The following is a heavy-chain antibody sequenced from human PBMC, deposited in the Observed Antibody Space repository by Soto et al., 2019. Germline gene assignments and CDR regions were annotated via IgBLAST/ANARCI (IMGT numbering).Heavy chain of an antibody. J-gene: IGHJ4*02. V-gene: IGHV4-59*12. CDR2: VYHSGST. CDR3: AKILRENPYGPLDY. Sequence: SETLSLTCTVSGGSISSDYWSWMRQPPGKGLEWIGYVYHSGSTNYNPSLKSRVTISVDTSKNEFSLKVGSFTASDTAVYYCAKILRENPYGPLDYWGRGPLVTASS. CDR1: GGSISSDY. D-gene: IGHD3-10*01.